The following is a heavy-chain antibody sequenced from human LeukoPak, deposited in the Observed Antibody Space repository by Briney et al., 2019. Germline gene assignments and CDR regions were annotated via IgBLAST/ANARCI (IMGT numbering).Heavy chain of an antibody. CDR1: GYSFTSYD. D-gene: IGHD2-2*01. V-gene: IGHV1-8*01. CDR2: MSPISGNT. CDR3: XXESGDILVVPYY. Sequence: ASVKVSCKASGYSFTSYDINWVRQAAGQGLEWMGWMSPISGNTGYAQKFQGRLSMTRNTAINTAYMELSGLRSEDTAVYYLXXESGDILVVPYYWGQGTLVTVSS. J-gene: IGHJ4*02.